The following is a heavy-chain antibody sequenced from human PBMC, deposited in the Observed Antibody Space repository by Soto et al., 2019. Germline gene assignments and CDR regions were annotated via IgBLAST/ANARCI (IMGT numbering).Heavy chain of an antibody. CDR2: IIPIFGTA. Sequence: VASVKVSCKASGGTFSSYAISWVRQAPGQGLEWMGGIIPIFGTANYAQKFQGRVTTTADESTSAAYMELSSLRSEDTAVYYCARGSSRWYFDLWGRGTLVTVSS. D-gene: IGHD6-13*01. J-gene: IGHJ2*01. V-gene: IGHV1-69*13. CDR1: GGTFSSYA. CDR3: ARGSSRWYFDL.